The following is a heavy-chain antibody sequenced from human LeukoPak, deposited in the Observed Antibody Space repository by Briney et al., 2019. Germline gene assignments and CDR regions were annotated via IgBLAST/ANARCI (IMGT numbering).Heavy chain of an antibody. CDR3: ARDDSSGYYYSIDY. Sequence: GGSLRLSCAASGFTFSSYSMNWVRQAPGKGLEWVSSISSSSSYIYYADSVKGRFTIPRDNAKNSLYPQMNSLRAEDTAVYYCARDDSSGYYYSIDYWGQGTLVTVSS. CDR1: GFTFSSYS. V-gene: IGHV3-21*01. D-gene: IGHD3-22*01. J-gene: IGHJ4*02. CDR2: ISSSSSYI.